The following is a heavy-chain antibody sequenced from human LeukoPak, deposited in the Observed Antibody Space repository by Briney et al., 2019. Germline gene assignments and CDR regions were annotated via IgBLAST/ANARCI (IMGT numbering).Heavy chain of an antibody. D-gene: IGHD3-10*01. CDR1: GFTFSSYG. V-gene: IGHV3-30*02. CDR3: SGFPYYYYYMDV. Sequence: GGSLRLSCAASGFTFSSYGMHWVRQAPGKGLEWVAVIWYDGSNKYYADSVKGRFTISRDNSKNTLYLQMNSLRAEDTAVYYCSGFPYYYYYMDVWGKGTTVTVSS. J-gene: IGHJ6*03. CDR2: IWYDGSNK.